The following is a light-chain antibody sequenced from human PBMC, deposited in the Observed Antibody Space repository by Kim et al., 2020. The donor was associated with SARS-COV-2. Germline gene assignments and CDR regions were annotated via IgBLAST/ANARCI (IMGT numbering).Light chain of an antibody. CDR2: AAS. V-gene: IGKV1-39*01. J-gene: IGKJ2*01. CDR3: QQSYNTPYS. Sequence: SASVGDRVTITCRASQRISSYLNWYQQKPGKAPNLLIYAASSLQSGVPSRFSGSGSGTDFTLTISSLHPEDFATYYCQQSYNTPYSFGQGTKLEI. CDR1: QRISSY.